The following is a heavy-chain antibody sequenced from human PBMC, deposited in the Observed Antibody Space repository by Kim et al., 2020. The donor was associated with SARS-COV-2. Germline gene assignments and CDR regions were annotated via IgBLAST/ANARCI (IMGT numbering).Heavy chain of an antibody. D-gene: IGHD5-18*01. Sequence: GRSTNYAESVKGRFTISRDNAKNTLYLQMNSLSAEDTAVYYCARHLWLDYWGQGTLVTVSS. CDR2: GRST. J-gene: IGHJ4*02. V-gene: IGHV3-74*01. CDR3: ARHLWLDY.